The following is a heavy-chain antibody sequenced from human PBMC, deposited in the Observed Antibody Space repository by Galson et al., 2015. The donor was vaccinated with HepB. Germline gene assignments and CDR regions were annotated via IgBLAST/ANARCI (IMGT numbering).Heavy chain of an antibody. V-gene: IGHV1-69*13. CDR1: GGTFSSYA. J-gene: IGHJ3*02. Sequence: SVKVSCKASGGTFSSYAISWVRQAPGQGLEWMGGIIPIFGTANYAQKFQGRVTITADESTSTAYMELSSLRSEDTAVYYCARPRYCSSTSCYYAFDIWGQGTMVSVSS. CDR2: IIPIFGTA. CDR3: ARPRYCSSTSCYYAFDI. D-gene: IGHD2-2*01.